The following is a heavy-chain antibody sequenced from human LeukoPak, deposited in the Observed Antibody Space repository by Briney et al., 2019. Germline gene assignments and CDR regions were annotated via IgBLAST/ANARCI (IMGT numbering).Heavy chain of an antibody. V-gene: IGHV3-11*04. CDR3: ARDRITMVRGVSAH. J-gene: IGHJ4*02. CDR1: GFTFSDYY. CDR2: ISSSGSTI. D-gene: IGHD3-10*01. Sequence: GGSLRLSCAASGFTFSDYYMSWIRQAPGKGLEWVSYISSSGSTIYYADSVKGRFTISRDNAKNSLYLQMNSLRAEDTAVYYCARDRITMVRGVSAHWGQGTLVTVSS.